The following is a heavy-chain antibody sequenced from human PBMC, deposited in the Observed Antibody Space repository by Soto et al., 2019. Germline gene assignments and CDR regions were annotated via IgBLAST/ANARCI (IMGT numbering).Heavy chain of an antibody. Sequence: HITLKESGPTLVKPTQTLTLTCTFSGFSLITSGVGGGWIRPPPGKDLEWLALIYWDDDKRYSPSLKSRLTITKDTSKNQVVITMTNMEPVDTATYYCAHSYYSGSGSYYPGWFAPWGQGTLVTVSS. J-gene: IGHJ5*02. V-gene: IGHV2-5*02. CDR2: IYWDDDK. CDR3: AHSYYSGSGSYYPGWFAP. D-gene: IGHD3-10*01. CDR1: GFSLITSGVG.